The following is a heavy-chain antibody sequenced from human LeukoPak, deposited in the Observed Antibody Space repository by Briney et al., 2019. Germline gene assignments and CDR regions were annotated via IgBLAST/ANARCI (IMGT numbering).Heavy chain of an antibody. Sequence: SETLSLTCAVYGGSFSGYYWSWIRQPPGKGLEWIGEINHSGSTNYNPSLKSRVTISVDTSKNQFSLMVNSVTAADTAMYYCVKSNSRYQPWTLDIWGRGTMVTVSS. CDR3: VKSNSRYQPWTLDI. J-gene: IGHJ3*02. CDR2: INHSGST. V-gene: IGHV4-34*01. D-gene: IGHD2-2*01. CDR1: GGSFSGYY.